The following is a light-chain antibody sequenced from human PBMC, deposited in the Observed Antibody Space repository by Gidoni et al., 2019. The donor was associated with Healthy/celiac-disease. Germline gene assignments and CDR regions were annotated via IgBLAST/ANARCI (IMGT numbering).Light chain of an antibody. CDR2: DAS. CDR3: QQYNNYSLFT. J-gene: IGKJ3*01. V-gene: IGKV1-5*01. Sequence: DLQMTQSPSTLSASVGDRVTITGRASQSLSSWLAWYQQKPGKAPKLLIYDASSLESGVPSRFSGSGSGTEFTLTISSLQPDDFATYYCQQYNNYSLFTFGPGTKVDIK. CDR1: QSLSSW.